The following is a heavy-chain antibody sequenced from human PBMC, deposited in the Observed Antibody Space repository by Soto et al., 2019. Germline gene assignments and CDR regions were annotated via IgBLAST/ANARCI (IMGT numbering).Heavy chain of an antibody. Sequence: ASVKVSCKASGYTFTSYAMHWVRQAPGQRLEWMGWINAGNGNTKYSQKFQGRVTITRDTSASTAYMELSSLRSEDTAVYYCASSGTVYLGVDSGYDFLLRYWGQGTLVTVSS. J-gene: IGHJ4*02. CDR1: GYTFTSYA. CDR2: INAGNGNT. CDR3: ASSGTVYLGVDSGYDFLLRY. D-gene: IGHD5-12*01. V-gene: IGHV1-3*01.